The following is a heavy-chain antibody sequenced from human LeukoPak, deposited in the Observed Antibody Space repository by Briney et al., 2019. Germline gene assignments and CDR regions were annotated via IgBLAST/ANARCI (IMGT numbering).Heavy chain of an antibody. V-gene: IGHV3-48*03. Sequence: PGGSLRLSCAASGFTFSSYDLNWVRQAPGKGLEWLSHISSSGDIIYYADSVKGRFTISRDNAKNSLYLQMNSLRAEDTAIYYCAREVGAYNWFDSWGQGTLVAVSS. CDR2: ISSSGDII. J-gene: IGHJ5*01. CDR3: AREVGAYNWFDS. CDR1: GFTFSSYD. D-gene: IGHD1-26*01.